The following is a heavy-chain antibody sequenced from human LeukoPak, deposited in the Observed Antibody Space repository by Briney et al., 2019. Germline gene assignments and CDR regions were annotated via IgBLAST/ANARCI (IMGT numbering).Heavy chain of an antibody. V-gene: IGHV5-51*01. CDR1: GYSFTSYW. CDR3: ARLATKPGIAAAGYYFDY. Sequence: SGESLKISCKGSGYSFTSYWIGWVRQMPGKGLEWMGIIYPGDSDTRHSPSFQGQVTISADKSISTAYLQWSSLKASDTAMYYCARLATKPGIAAAGYYFDYWGQGTLVTVSS. D-gene: IGHD6-13*01. J-gene: IGHJ4*02. CDR2: IYPGDSDT.